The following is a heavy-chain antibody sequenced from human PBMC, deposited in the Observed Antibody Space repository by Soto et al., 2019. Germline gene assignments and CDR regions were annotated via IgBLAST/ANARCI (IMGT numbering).Heavy chain of an antibody. V-gene: IGHV1-69*08. J-gene: IGHJ4*02. CDR1: GGPFSNDI. CDR2: IIPLLTTS. D-gene: IGHD5-12*01. Sequence: QVQLEQSGAEVKKPGSSVRVSCKASGGPFSNDIITWVRQAPGQGLEWMGRIIPLLTTSTYAQKFQGRLTITADRSTGTAYMDLNNLTSADTAVYYCARDSPIGSTFSGYDAIDYWGQGTRITVSS. CDR3: ARDSPIGSTFSGYDAIDY.